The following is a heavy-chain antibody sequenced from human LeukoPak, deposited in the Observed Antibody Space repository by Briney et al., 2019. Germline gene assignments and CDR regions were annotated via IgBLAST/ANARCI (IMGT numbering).Heavy chain of an antibody. J-gene: IGHJ3*02. CDR2: ISSSSSYI. Sequence: GGSLRLSCAASGFTFSSYAMSWVRQAPGKGLEWVSAISSSSSYIYYADSVKGRFTISRDNAKNSLYLQMNSLRAEDMALYYCAKDTTGGYSYGRGSAFDIWGQGTMVTVSS. V-gene: IGHV3-21*04. CDR1: GFTFSSYA. D-gene: IGHD5-18*01. CDR3: AKDTTGGYSYGRGSAFDI.